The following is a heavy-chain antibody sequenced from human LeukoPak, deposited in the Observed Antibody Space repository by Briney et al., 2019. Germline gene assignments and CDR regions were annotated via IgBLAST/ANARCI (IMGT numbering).Heavy chain of an antibody. CDR1: GGSISSGSYY. CDR3: ARRGYGLPFDY. Sequence: SETLSLTCTVSGGSISSGSYYWSWIRQPPGKGLEWIGYIFQSGTTKYNPSLKSRVTISVDTSKNQFSLKLSSVTAADTAVYYCARRGYGLPFDYWDQGTLVTVSS. D-gene: IGHD3-10*01. CDR2: IFQSGTT. V-gene: IGHV4-61*01. J-gene: IGHJ4*02.